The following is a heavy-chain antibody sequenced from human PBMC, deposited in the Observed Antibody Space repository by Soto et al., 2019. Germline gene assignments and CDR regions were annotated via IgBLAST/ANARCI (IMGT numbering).Heavy chain of an antibody. CDR3: ARAETPKYDSSGYGY. V-gene: IGHV3-74*03. D-gene: IGHD3-22*01. CDR1: GFTFSSYW. J-gene: IGHJ1*01. Sequence: GGSLRLSCAASGFTFSSYWMHWVRQVPGKGLEWVARINGDGSITSHADSVTGRFTISRDNAKDTLDLQMRSLRAEDTGVYYCARAETPKYDSSGYGYWGQGVRVTVSS. CDR2: INGDGSIT.